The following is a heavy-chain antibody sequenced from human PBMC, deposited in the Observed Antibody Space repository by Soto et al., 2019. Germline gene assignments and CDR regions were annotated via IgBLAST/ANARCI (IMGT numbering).Heavy chain of an antibody. J-gene: IGHJ6*02. CDR1: GDSISTNTYS. V-gene: IGHV4-39*01. Sequence: PSETLSLTSTVSGDSISTNTYSWGWIRQPPGQGLEYIGTIHFSGNTYYNPSLNSRVTISVDTSKNQFSLKLTSVTAADTALYYCARQAPLRDSGSYFWYYGMDVWGQGTTVT. D-gene: IGHD1-26*01. CDR3: ARQAPLRDSGSYFWYYGMDV. CDR2: IHFSGNT.